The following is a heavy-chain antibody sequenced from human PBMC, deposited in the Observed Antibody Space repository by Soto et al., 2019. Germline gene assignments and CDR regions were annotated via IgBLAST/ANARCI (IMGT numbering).Heavy chain of an antibody. Sequence: QVQLVESGGGVVQPGRSLRLSCAASGFTFSSYGMHWVRQAPGKGLEWVAVISYDGSNKYYADSVKGRFTISRDNSKNTLYLQMNSLRAEDTAVYYCAKDLRVYYGSGRGEGSLDYWGQGTLVTVSS. D-gene: IGHD3-10*01. J-gene: IGHJ4*02. V-gene: IGHV3-30*18. CDR2: ISYDGSNK. CDR3: AKDLRVYYGSGRGEGSLDY. CDR1: GFTFSSYG.